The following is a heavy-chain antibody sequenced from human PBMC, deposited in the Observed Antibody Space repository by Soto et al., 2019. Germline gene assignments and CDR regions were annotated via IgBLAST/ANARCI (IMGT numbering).Heavy chain of an antibody. CDR2: ISAYNGNT. CDR3: ARDIVVVPAVMVNWFDP. Sequence: QVQLVQSGAEVKKPGASVKVSCKASGYTFTSYGISWVRQAPGQGLEWMGWISAYNGNTNYAQKLQGRVTMTTDTSTSTAYMELRGLRSDDTAVYYCARDIVVVPAVMVNWFDPWGQGTLVTVSS. V-gene: IGHV1-18*04. D-gene: IGHD2-2*01. CDR1: GYTFTSYG. J-gene: IGHJ5*02.